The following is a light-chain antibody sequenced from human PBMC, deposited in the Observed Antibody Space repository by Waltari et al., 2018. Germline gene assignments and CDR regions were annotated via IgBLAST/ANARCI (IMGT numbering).Light chain of an antibody. V-gene: IGLV1-44*01. CDR1: NSNLGTNF. CDR3: ASWDGSMNGDWV. Sequence: QSVLTQPPAASGTPGQRVTLPCSGDNSNLGTNFAPWYQQVPGAAPPLLIFRNKQRPSGVPDRFSGSKSGTSASLAITGLRSEDEAVYYCASWDGSMNGDWVFGGGTTLTVL. CDR2: RNK. J-gene: IGLJ2*01.